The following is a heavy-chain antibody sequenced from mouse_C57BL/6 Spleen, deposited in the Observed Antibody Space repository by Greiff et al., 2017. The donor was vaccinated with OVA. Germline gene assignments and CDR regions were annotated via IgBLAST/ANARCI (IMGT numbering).Heavy chain of an antibody. CDR2: IWSGGST. CDR3: AKLGQYYAMDY. CDR1: GFSLTSYG. D-gene: IGHD3-3*01. V-gene: IGHV2-4*01. J-gene: IGHJ4*01. Sequence: VKLMESGPGLVQPSQSLSITCTVSGFSLTSYGVHWVRQPPGKGLEWLGVIWSGGSTDYNAAFISRLSISKDNSKSQVFFKMNSLQADDTAIYYCAKLGQYYAMDYWGQGTSVTVSS.